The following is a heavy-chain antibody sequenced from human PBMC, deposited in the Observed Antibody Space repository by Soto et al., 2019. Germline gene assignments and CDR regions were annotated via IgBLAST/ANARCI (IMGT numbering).Heavy chain of an antibody. J-gene: IGHJ4*02. CDR1: GGTFSSYA. Sequence: QVQLVQSGAEVKKPGSSVKVSCKASGGTFSSYAISWVRQAPGQGLEWMGGIIPIFGTANYAQKFQGRVTITADESTSIAYMELSSLRSEDTAVYYCAREGYHYYDSSGYSAYYFDYWGQGTLVTVSS. V-gene: IGHV1-69*01. D-gene: IGHD3-22*01. CDR2: IIPIFGTA. CDR3: AREGYHYYDSSGYSAYYFDY.